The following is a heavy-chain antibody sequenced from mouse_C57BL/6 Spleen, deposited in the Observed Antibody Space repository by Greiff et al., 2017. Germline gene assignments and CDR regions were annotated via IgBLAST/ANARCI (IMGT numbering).Heavy chain of an antibody. CDR3: ARSYDGYYLYFDY. CDR1: GYTFTSYW. V-gene: IGHV1-64*01. CDR2: IHPNSGST. J-gene: IGHJ2*01. D-gene: IGHD2-3*01. Sequence: VQLQQPGAELVKPGASVKLSCKASGYTFTSYWMHWVKQRPGQGLEWIGMIHPNSGSTNYNDKFKSKATLTVYKSASTAYMQLSSRTSEDSAVYYWARSYDGYYLYFDYWGQGTTLTVSS.